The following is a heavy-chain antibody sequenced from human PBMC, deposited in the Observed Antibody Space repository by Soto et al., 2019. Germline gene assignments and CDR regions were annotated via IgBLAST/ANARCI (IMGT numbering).Heavy chain of an antibody. V-gene: IGHV3-21*01. CDR2: ISSNSAYI. CDR3: TRDASRDSSARGWFDP. Sequence: GGSLRLSCTASGFTFRSFTMNWVRQAPGKGLEWVSTISSNSAYIYYTDALRGRFTISRDNAKNSLHLQMNSLRAEDTAVYYCTRDASRDSSARGWFDPWGPGTLVTVSS. D-gene: IGHD6-13*01. CDR1: GFTFRSFT. J-gene: IGHJ5*02.